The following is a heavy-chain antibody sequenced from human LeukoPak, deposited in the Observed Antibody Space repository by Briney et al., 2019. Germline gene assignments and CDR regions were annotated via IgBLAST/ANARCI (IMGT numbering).Heavy chain of an antibody. Sequence: GGSLRLSCAASGFTLSGYAMSWVRQAPGKGLEWVSAISDSGNTYHADSVRGRFTISRDSSKNTLFLQMNRLRPEDAAVYYCAKAPVTTCRGAYCYPFDYWGQGTLVTVSS. CDR2: ISDSGNT. V-gene: IGHV3-23*01. D-gene: IGHD2-21*01. CDR1: GFTLSGYA. J-gene: IGHJ4*02. CDR3: AKAPVTTCRGAYCYPFDY.